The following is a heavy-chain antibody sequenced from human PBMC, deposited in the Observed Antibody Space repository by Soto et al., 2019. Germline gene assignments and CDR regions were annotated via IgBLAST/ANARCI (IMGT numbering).Heavy chain of an antibody. CDR3: TTEAILLWFGEAIMGAFAI. D-gene: IGHD3-10*01. CDR2: IKSKTDGGTT. Sequence: GGSLRLSCAASGFTFSNAWINWVRQAPGKGLEWVGRIKSKTDGGTTDFAAPVKGRFAISRDDSKNMVYLQMNSLKTEDTGIYYCTTEAILLWFGEAIMGAFAIWGQGTMVTVSS. CDR1: GFTFSNAW. J-gene: IGHJ3*02. V-gene: IGHV3-15*07.